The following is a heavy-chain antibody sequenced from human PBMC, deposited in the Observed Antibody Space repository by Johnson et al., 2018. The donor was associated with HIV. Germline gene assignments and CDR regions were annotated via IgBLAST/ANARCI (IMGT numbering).Heavy chain of an antibody. J-gene: IGHJ3*02. Sequence: EVLLLESGGGLVQPGGSLRLSCAASGFTFSSYAMILVRQAPGKGLEWVSAISGSGGSTYYADSVKGRFTISRDNSKNTLYLQMNSLRAEDTAVYYCAKGMYYYDSSGYYLDAFDIWGQGTMVTVSS. D-gene: IGHD3-22*01. CDR3: AKGMYYYDSSGYYLDAFDI. CDR2: ISGSGGST. CDR1: GFTFSSYA. V-gene: IGHV3-23*01.